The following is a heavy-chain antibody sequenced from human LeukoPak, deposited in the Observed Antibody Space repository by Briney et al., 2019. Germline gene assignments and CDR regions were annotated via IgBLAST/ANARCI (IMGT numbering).Heavy chain of an antibody. J-gene: IGHJ3*02. Sequence: SETLSLTCTVSGGSISSGGYYWSWIRQHPGKGLEWIGYIYYSGSTYYNPSLKSRVTISVDTSKNQFSLKLSSVTAADTAVYYCARSRSGYSYDHAAFEIWGQGTMVTVSS. V-gene: IGHV4-31*03. D-gene: IGHD5-18*01. CDR3: ARSRSGYSYDHAAFEI. CDR1: GGSISSGGYY. CDR2: IYYSGST.